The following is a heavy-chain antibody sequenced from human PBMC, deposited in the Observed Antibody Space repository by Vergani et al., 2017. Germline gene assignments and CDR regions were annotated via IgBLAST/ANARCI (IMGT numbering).Heavy chain of an antibody. CDR2: ISSSSSYV. CDR1: GFTFSSYS. CDR3: ARDLVGAANFDY. Sequence: EVQLVESGGGLVKPGGSLRLSCEASGFTFSSYSINWVRQAPGKGLGWVSSISSSSSYVYYADSVKGRFTISRDNAKNSLYLQMNSLRAEDTAVYYCARDLVGAANFDYWGQGTLVTVSS. J-gene: IGHJ4*02. D-gene: IGHD1-26*01. V-gene: IGHV3-21*01.